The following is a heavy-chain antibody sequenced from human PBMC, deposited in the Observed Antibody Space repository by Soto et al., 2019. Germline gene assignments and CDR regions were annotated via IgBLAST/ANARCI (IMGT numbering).Heavy chain of an antibody. CDR2: ISSSSSYI. Sequence: PGGSLRLSCAASGFTFSSYSMNWVRQAPGKGLEWVSSISSSSSYIYYADSVKGRFTISRDNAKNSLYLQMNSLRAEDTAVYYCAREPYYYDSSGYYPDAFDIWGQGTMVTVSS. CDR1: GFTFSSYS. J-gene: IGHJ3*02. CDR3: AREPYYYDSSGYYPDAFDI. D-gene: IGHD3-22*01. V-gene: IGHV3-21*01.